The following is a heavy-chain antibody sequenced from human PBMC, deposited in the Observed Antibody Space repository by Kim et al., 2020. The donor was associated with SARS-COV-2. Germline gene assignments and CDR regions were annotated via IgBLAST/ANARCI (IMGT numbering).Heavy chain of an antibody. D-gene: IGHD6-13*01. CDR1: GYTLTELS. J-gene: IGHJ6*02. CDR2: FDPEDGET. CDR3: ATAQIQYSSSPNRYYYYGMDV. Sequence: ASVKVSCKVSGYTLTELSMHWVRQAPGKGLEWMGVFDPEDGETIYAQKFQGRVTMTEDTSTDTAYMELSSLRSEDTAVYYCATAQIQYSSSPNRYYYYGMDVWGQGTTVTVSS. V-gene: IGHV1-24*01.